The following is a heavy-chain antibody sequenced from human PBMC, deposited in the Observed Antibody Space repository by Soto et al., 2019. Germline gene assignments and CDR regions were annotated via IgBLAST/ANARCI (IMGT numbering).Heavy chain of an antibody. CDR3: TRPFDCSGGSCYSGWYYYYGMGV. CDR1: GYTFTSYD. V-gene: IGHV1-8*01. CDR2: MNPNSGNT. Sequence: ASVKVSCKASGYTFTSYDINWVRQATGQGLEWMGWMNPNSGNTGYAQKFQGRVTMTRNTSISTAYMELSSLRSEDTAIYYCTRPFDCSGGSCYSGWYYYYGMGVWGQGTTVTVSS. J-gene: IGHJ6*02. D-gene: IGHD2-15*01.